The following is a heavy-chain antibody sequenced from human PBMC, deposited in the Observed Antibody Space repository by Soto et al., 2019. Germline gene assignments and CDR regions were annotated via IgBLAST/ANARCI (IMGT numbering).Heavy chain of an antibody. CDR2: IKQDGSEK. J-gene: IGHJ4*02. CDR3: ARGGSYYAY. V-gene: IGHV3-7*04. Sequence: EVQLVESGGGLVQPGGSLRLSCAASGFTFSNYWMNWVRQAPGKGLEWVANIKQDGSEKYYVDSVKGRFTISRDNAKNSLYLQMNSLRAEDTAVYYCARGGSYYAYWGQGTLVTVSS. D-gene: IGHD1-26*01. CDR1: GFTFSNYW.